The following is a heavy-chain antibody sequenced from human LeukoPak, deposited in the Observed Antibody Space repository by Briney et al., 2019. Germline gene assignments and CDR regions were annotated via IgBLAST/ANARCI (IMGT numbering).Heavy chain of an antibody. J-gene: IGHJ4*02. CDR3: ASWHYDILTPFDY. V-gene: IGHV1-2*02. CDR2: INPNSGGT. CDR1: GYTFTGYF. D-gene: IGHD3-9*01. Sequence: ASVKVSCKASGYTFTGYFRHGVRQPPGKGLAWMGWINPNSGGTNYAQKFQGRVTMTRDTSISTAYMELSSLRPDDTAVYYCASWHYDILTPFDYWGQGTLVTVSS.